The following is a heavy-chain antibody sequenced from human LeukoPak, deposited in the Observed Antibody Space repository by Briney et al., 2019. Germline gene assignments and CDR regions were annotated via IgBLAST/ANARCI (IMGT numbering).Heavy chain of an antibody. D-gene: IGHD3-22*01. V-gene: IGHV3-30*03. J-gene: IGHJ4*02. CDR2: ISYDGSNK. Sequence: GGSLRLSCAASGFTFSTYGMHWVRQAPGKGLEWVAVISYDGSNKYYGDSVKGRFIISRDNSKNTLYLQMNSLRAEDTAVYYCGRDLFMIVVPGQNVLDYWGQGTLVTVSS. CDR3: GRDLFMIVVPGQNVLDY. CDR1: GFTFSTYG.